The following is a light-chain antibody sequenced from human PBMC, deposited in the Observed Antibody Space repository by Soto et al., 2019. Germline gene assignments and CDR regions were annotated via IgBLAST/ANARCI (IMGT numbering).Light chain of an antibody. Sequence: QSVLTQSPSASASLGASVKLTCTLSSGHSSYAIAWHQQQPEKGPRYLMNINNDGSHSKGDGIPDRFSGSSSGAERYLTISSLQSEDEADYYCQTWGTGPVFGGGTKLTVL. V-gene: IGLV4-69*01. CDR3: QTWGTGPV. CDR1: SGHSSYA. J-gene: IGLJ2*01. CDR2: INNDGSH.